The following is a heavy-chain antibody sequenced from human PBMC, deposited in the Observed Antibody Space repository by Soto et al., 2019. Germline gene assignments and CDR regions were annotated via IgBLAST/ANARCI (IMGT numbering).Heavy chain of an antibody. V-gene: IGHV1-69*01. CDR2: TIPVFNTA. CDR1: VGTLSDHG. D-gene: IGHD3-10*01. Sequence: QVQLEQSGAEVKKPGSSVKVSCKASVGTLSDHGVAWLRQAPGQGLEWMGGTIPVFNTAKYAQKFQGRVTVNADQFTNIDYMELSSLRSEDTAFYFCARGVYGSGNYYTGPSAFDIWGQWTMVIVSS. J-gene: IGHJ3*02. CDR3: ARGVYGSGNYYTGPSAFDI.